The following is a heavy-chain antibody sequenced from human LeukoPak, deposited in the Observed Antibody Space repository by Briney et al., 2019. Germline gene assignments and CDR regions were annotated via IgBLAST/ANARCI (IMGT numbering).Heavy chain of an antibody. CDR3: ASTPVSSYGYTYYFDY. J-gene: IGHJ4*02. CDR2: IYYSGST. CDR1: GGSISSSSYY. Sequence: SETLSLTCTVSGGSISSSSYYWGWIRQPPGKGLEWIGSIYYSGSTYYNPSLKSRVTISVDTSKNQFSLKLSSVTAADTAVYYCASTPVSSYGYTYYFDYWGQGTLVTVSS. D-gene: IGHD5-18*01. V-gene: IGHV4-39*07.